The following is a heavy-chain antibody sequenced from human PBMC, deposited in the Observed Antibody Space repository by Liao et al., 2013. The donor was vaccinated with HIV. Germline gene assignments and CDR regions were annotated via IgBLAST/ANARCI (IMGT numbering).Heavy chain of an antibody. D-gene: IGHD2-2*01. Sequence: QVQLQQWGAGLLRPSETLSLTCAVYGGSFSGHYWNWIRQSPGKGLEWIGEINHGGSANYNPSLESRVNILVDRSKNQFSLKVTSLTAADTAVYYCARGRPVVVPTAFEWKSYYFDAWGQGALVTVSS. V-gene: IGHV4-34*01. CDR2: INHGGSA. CDR3: ARGRPVVVPTAFEWKSYYFDA. J-gene: IGHJ4*02. CDR1: GGSFSGHY.